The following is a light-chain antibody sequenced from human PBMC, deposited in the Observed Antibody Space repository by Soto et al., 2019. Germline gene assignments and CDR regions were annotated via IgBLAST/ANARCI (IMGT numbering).Light chain of an antibody. CDR1: QTLLYSSNNKDY. J-gene: IGKJ1*01. V-gene: IGKV4-1*01. CDR3: QQYYDTVST. CDR2: WAS. Sequence: DIVMTQSPDSLAVSLGERATIDCKSSQTLLYSSNNKDYLAWYQQKPGQPPRLLIYWASTRESWVPDRFSGSGSGTHFTLTISSLQAEDVAVYYCQQYYDTVSTFGQGTRAEIK.